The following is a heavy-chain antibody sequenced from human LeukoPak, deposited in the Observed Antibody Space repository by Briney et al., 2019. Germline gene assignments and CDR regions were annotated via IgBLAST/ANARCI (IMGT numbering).Heavy chain of an antibody. J-gene: IGHJ4*02. CDR3: ARSGYSSGYHLY. CDR1: GGSFSGYY. CDR2: INHSGST. D-gene: IGHD6-19*01. Sequence: SETLSLTCAVYGGSFSGYYWSWIRQPPGKGLEWIGEINHSGSTNYNPSLKSRVTISVDTPKNQFSLKLSSVTAADTAEYYCARSGYSSGYHLYWGQGTLVTVSS. V-gene: IGHV4-34*01.